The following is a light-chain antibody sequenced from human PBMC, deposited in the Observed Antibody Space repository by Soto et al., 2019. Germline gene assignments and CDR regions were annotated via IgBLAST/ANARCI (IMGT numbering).Light chain of an antibody. CDR3: QKYNSAPQT. J-gene: IGKJ1*01. V-gene: IGKV1-27*01. CDR1: QGISNY. CDR2: DAS. Sequence: DIQMTQSPSSLSASVGDRVTITCRASQGISNYLAWYQQKPGRVPDLLIYDASTLQSGVPSRFSGRGFRTDFTLTISSLQPEDVATYYCQKYNSAPQTFGQGTKVEIK.